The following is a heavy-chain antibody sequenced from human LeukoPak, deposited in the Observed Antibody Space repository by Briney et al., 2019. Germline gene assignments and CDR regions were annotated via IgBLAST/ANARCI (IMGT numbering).Heavy chain of an antibody. V-gene: IGHV3-7*01. CDR2: IKQDGSEK. CDR1: GFTFSSYW. J-gene: IGHJ4*02. CDR3: ARDPNSYCSSTSCYGWDYFDY. D-gene: IGHD2-2*01. Sequence: GGSLRLSCAASGFTFSSYWMSWVRQAPGKGLEWVANIKQDGSEKYYVDSVKGRFTISRDNAKNSLYLQMNSLRAEDTAVYYCARDPNSYCSSTSCYGWDYFDYWGQGTLVTVSS.